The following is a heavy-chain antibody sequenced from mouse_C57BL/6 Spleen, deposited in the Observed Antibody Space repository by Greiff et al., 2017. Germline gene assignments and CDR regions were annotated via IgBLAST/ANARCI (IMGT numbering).Heavy chain of an antibody. D-gene: IGHD1-1*01. V-gene: IGHV1-26*01. CDR1: GYTFTDYY. CDR2: INPNNGGT. CDR3: ARSGYSSSYAWFDY. J-gene: IGHJ3*01. Sequence: EVQLQQSGPELVKPGASVKISCKASGYTFTDYYMNWVKQSHGQSLEWIGDINPNNGGTSYNQKFKGKATLTVDKSSSTAYMELRSLTSEDSAVYYCARSGYSSSYAWFDYWGKGTMVTVSA.